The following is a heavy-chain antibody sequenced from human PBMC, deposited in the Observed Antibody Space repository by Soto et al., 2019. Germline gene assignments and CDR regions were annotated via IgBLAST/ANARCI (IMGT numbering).Heavy chain of an antibody. CDR2: INHSGST. CDR1: GGSFIGYY. V-gene: IGHV4-34*01. CDR3: ARGVGYYGSGSYYNRIRYFDY. Sequence: SETLSLTCAVYGGSFIGYYWSWIRQPPGRGLEWIGEINHSGSTNYNPSLKSRVTISVDTSKNQFSLKLSSVTAADTAVYYCARGVGYYGSGSYYNRIRYFDYWGQGTLVTVS. J-gene: IGHJ4*02. D-gene: IGHD3-10*01.